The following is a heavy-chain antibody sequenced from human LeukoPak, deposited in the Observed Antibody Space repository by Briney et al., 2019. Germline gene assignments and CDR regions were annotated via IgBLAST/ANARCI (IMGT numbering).Heavy chain of an antibody. CDR2: INPNSGGT. J-gene: IGHJ3*02. CDR3: AREPYYYDSSGSPSQDENAFDI. D-gene: IGHD3-22*01. V-gene: IGHV1-2*02. CDR1: GYTFTGYY. Sequence: ASVKVSCKASGYTFTGYYMHWVRQAPGQGLEWMGWINPNSGGTNYAQKFQGRVTMTRDTSISTAYMELSRLRSDDTAVYYCAREPYYYDSSGSPSQDENAFDIWGQGTMVTVSS.